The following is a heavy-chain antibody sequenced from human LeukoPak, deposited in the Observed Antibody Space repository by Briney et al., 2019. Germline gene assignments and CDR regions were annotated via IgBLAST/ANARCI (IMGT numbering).Heavy chain of an antibody. J-gene: IGHJ5*02. Sequence: SVKVSCKASGFTFTSSAVQWVRQARGQRLEWVGWIVVGSGNTNYAQKFQERVTITRDMSTSTAYMELSSLRSEDTAVYYCADLAAAGTGWFDPWGQGTLVTVSS. D-gene: IGHD6-13*01. CDR3: ADLAAAGTGWFDP. CDR1: GFTFTSSA. CDR2: IVVGSGNT. V-gene: IGHV1-58*01.